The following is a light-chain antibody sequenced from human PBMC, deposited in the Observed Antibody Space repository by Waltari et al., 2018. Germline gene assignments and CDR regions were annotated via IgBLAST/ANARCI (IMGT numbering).Light chain of an antibody. CDR2: QNK. CDR3: QSFDNGLRGVV. V-gene: IGLV1-40*01. J-gene: IGLJ2*01. CDR1: SSTIRAGSV. Sequence: SVLTQPPSVSGAPGQRVTISCTGRSSTIRAGSVVPLYKHLPGTAPKRVMFQNKVRPLGVPDRFSGSRSGTSASLTITRLQAEDEAHYYCQSFDNGLRGVVFGGGTKLTVL.